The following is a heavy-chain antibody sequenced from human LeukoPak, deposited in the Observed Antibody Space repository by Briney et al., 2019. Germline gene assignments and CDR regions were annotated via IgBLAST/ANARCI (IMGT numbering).Heavy chain of an antibody. V-gene: IGHV3-21*01. CDR1: GFTFSSYS. CDR3: ARVAKFYYGSETYYFFEH. D-gene: IGHD3-10*01. J-gene: IGHJ4*02. Sequence: PGGSLRLSCAASGFTFSSYSMNWVRQAPGKGLEWVSSISSGSSYIYYADSVKGRFTISRDNAKNSLYLQMNSLRVEDTAVYYCARVAKFYYGSETYYFFEHWGQGTPVTASS. CDR2: ISSGSSYI.